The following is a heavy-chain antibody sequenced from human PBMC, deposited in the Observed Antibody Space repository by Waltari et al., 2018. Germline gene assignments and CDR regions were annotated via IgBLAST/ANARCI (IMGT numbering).Heavy chain of an antibody. CDR1: GYTFTGYY. CDR3: ARGIGKDFWSGYNPNWFDP. Sequence: QVQLVQSGAEVKKPGASVKVSCKASGYTFTGYYMHWVPQAPGQGLEWMGWINPNRGGTNYAQKFQGRVTMTRDTSISTAYMELSRLRSDDTAVYYCARGIGKDFWSGYNPNWFDPWGQGTLVTVSS. D-gene: IGHD3-3*01. CDR2: INPNRGGT. V-gene: IGHV1-2*02. J-gene: IGHJ5*02.